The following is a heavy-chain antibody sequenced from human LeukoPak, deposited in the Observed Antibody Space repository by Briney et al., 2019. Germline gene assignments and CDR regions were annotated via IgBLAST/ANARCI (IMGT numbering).Heavy chain of an antibody. Sequence: GGSLRLSCAASGFTFSSYSMNWVRQAPGKGLEWVSSISSSSSYIYYADSVKGRFTISRDNAKNPLYLQMNSLRAEDTAVYYCARDQELLAFDIWGQGTMVTVSS. J-gene: IGHJ3*02. CDR2: ISSSSSYI. D-gene: IGHD1-7*01. CDR1: GFTFSSYS. CDR3: ARDQELLAFDI. V-gene: IGHV3-21*01.